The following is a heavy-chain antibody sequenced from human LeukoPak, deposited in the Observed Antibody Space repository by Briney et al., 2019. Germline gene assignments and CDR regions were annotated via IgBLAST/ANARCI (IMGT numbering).Heavy chain of an antibody. CDR1: GYTFTSYA. J-gene: IGHJ6*02. Sequence: ASVKVSCKASGYTFTSYAISWVRQAPGQGLEWMGGIIPIFGTANYAQKFQGRVTITADESTSTAYMELSSLRSEDTAVYYCARQGLGLERRPLYYYYGMDVWGQGTTVTVS. V-gene: IGHV1-69*13. CDR2: IIPIFGTA. D-gene: IGHD1-1*01. CDR3: ARQGLGLERRPLYYYYGMDV.